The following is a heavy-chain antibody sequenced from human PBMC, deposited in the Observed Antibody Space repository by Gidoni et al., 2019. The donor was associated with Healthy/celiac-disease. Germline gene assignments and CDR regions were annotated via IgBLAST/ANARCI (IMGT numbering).Heavy chain of an antibody. CDR3: AKDMTLYYYYGMDV. J-gene: IGHJ6*02. V-gene: IGHV3-9*01. CDR2: INWSSGSI. CDR1: GFAFGDYA. Sequence: EVQLVESGGGLVQPGRSLRLSCAASGFAFGDYAMHWVRQAPGKGLGWCSGINWSSGSIGYADSVKGRFTISRDNAKNSLYLQMNSLRAEDTALYYCAKDMTLYYYYGMDVWGQGTTVTVSS.